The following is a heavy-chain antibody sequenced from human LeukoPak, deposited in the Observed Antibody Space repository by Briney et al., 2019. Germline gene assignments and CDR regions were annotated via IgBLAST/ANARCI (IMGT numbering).Heavy chain of an antibody. J-gene: IGHJ3*02. D-gene: IGHD3-22*01. Sequence: SGTLSLTCAVSGGSISSSNWWSWVRQPPGKGLEWIGEIYHSGSTNYNPSLKSRVTISVDKSKNQFSLKLSSVTAADTAVYYCARVGITYYYDSKDAFDIWGQGTMVTVSS. CDR2: IYHSGST. CDR1: GGSISSSNW. V-gene: IGHV4-4*02. CDR3: ARVGITYYYDSKDAFDI.